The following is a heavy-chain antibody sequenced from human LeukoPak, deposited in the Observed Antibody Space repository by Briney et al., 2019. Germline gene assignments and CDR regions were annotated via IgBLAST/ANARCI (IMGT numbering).Heavy chain of an antibody. CDR1: GFTVSTDF. CDR3: ANRGF. V-gene: IGHV3-53*01. CDR2: IQSGDRT. J-gene: IGHJ4*02. Sequence: GGSLRPSCAASGFTVSTDFMKWVRQAPGKGLEWVSMIQSGDRTYYAASVEGRFTISRDTSKNTLYLQMNSLRAEDTAVYYCANRGFWGQGTLVTVSS.